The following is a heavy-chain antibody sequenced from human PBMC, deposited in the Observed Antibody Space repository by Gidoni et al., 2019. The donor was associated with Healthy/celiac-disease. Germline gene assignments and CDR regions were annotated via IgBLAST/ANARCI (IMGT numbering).Heavy chain of an antibody. D-gene: IGHD3-22*01. V-gene: IGHV4-4*02. Sequence: QVQLQESGPGLVKPSGTLSLTWAVSGGSSSSSNWWSWVRQPPGKVLEWIGEIYHSGSTNYNPSLQSRVTISVDKSKNQFSLKLSSVTAADTAVYYCARAQAQADLYYYASSGIFDYWGQGTLVTVSS. CDR3: ARAQAQADLYYYASSGIFDY. CDR1: GGSSSSSNW. CDR2: IYHSGST. J-gene: IGHJ4*02.